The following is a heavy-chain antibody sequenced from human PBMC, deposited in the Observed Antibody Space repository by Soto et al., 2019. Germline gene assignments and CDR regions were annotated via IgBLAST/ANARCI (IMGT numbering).Heavy chain of an antibody. CDR1: GFTFSSYW. V-gene: IGHV3-7*01. J-gene: IGHJ4*02. CDR2: IKQDGSEK. Sequence: GGSLRLSCAASGFTFSSYWMSWVRQAPGKGLEWVANIKQDGSEKYYVDSVKGRFTISRDNAKNSLYLQMNSLRAEDTAVYYCASRTTYYYDSSGYYYRFFDYWGQGTLVTVSS. CDR3: ASRTTYYYDSSGYYYRFFDY. D-gene: IGHD3-22*01.